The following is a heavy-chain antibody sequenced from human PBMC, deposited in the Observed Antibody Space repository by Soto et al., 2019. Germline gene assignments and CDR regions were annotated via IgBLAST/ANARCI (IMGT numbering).Heavy chain of an antibody. D-gene: IGHD1-26*01. CDR3: AREKEVGATGLVFFRP. CDR2: ISFDGTVE. J-gene: IGHJ1*01. Sequence: QVQLVESGGGVVQPGGSLTLSCAASGFTFTSFAMHWLRQAPDRGLEWLAVISFDGTVEFYTDSVKGRFTISRDKSENTLDLQMNSLRPDDTALFSWAREKEVGATGLVFFRPWGQGNLVTVSS. CDR1: GFTFTSFA. V-gene: IGHV3-30-3*01.